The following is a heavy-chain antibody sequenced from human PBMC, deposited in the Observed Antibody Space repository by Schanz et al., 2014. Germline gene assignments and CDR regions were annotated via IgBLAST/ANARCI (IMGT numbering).Heavy chain of an antibody. D-gene: IGHD2-15*01. CDR1: GGTFVTFF. CDR3: ATCSGGTCHAKPVLDN. CDR2: ISPLLGVA. Sequence: QVQLVQSGSEVRKPGSSVRVSCTASGGTFVTFFFTWVRQAPGQGPQWMGRISPLLGVANYAQEFQGRLTITADTSTSTAYMELSSLRSEDTVVYYCATCSGGTCHAKPVLDNWGQGTLVTVSS. V-gene: IGHV1-69*02. J-gene: IGHJ4*02.